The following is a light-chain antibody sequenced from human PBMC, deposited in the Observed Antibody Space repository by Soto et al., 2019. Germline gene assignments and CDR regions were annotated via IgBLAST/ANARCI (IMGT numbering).Light chain of an antibody. Sequence: DIALTQSPATLSLSPGERATLSCRASQSVTTYLAWYQQKPGQPPRLLIYDVSNRATGIPARFSGNGSGTDFTLSISSLEPDDFAVYYCQQRRKWPLTFGGGTRVEIK. CDR2: DVS. V-gene: IGKV3-11*01. CDR1: QSVTTY. J-gene: IGKJ4*01. CDR3: QQRRKWPLT.